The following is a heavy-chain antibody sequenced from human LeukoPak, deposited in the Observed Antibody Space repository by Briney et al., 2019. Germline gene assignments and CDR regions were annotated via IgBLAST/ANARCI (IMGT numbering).Heavy chain of an antibody. J-gene: IGHJ4*02. CDR3: ARHGHRYCSSTSCPAYFDY. D-gene: IGHD2-2*01. V-gene: IGHV5-51*01. CDR1: GYSFTSYW. Sequence: GESLKISCKGSGYSFTSYWIGWVRQMPGKGLEWIGIIYPGDSDTRYSPSFQGQVTISADKSISTSYLQWSSLKASDTAMYYCARHGHRYCSSTSCPAYFDYSRQGTLVTVSS. CDR2: IYPGDSDT.